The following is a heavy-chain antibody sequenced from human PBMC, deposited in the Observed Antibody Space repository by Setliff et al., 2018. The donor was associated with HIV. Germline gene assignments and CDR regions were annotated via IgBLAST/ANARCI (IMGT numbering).Heavy chain of an antibody. D-gene: IGHD3-10*01. V-gene: IGHV4-4*09. J-gene: IGHJ4*02. CDR3: ARHPPKVAYYSSGPTNYRDY. CDR2: IYRSGKT. Sequence: PSETLSLTCIVSGGSISNYYCSWIRQPPGKGLEWIGYIYRSGKTKYNPSLTSRVTMSVDTHQTQFSLNLNSVTAADTAVYFCARHPPKVAYYSSGPTNYRDYWGRGTLVTV. CDR1: GGSISNYY.